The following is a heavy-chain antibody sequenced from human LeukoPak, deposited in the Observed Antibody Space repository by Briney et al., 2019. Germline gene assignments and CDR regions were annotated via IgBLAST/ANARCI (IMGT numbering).Heavy chain of an antibody. D-gene: IGHD3-16*01. V-gene: IGHV3-23*01. CDR3: GKEGGA. J-gene: IGHJ5*02. Sequence: GGSLRLSCAATGFTFSSFTMTWVRQAPGKGLEWVSAIGGRGGSTYYADSLEGRFTIARDNSKDMVYLQMNSLKVEDTAIYYCGKEGGAWGQGTKVTVSS. CDR2: IGGRGGST. CDR1: GFTFSSFT.